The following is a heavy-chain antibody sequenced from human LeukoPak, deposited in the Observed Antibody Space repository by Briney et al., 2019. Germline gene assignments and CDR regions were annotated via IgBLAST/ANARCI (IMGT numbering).Heavy chain of an antibody. CDR1: GFTFSSYA. Sequence: GRSLRLSCAASGFTFSSYAMHWVRQAPGKGLEWVAVIPYDGSNKYYADSVKGRFTISRDNSKNTLYLQMNSLRAEDTAVYYCARDRGRVGAMGFDYWGQGTLVTVSS. J-gene: IGHJ4*02. D-gene: IGHD1-26*01. CDR3: ARDRGRVGAMGFDY. V-gene: IGHV3-30-3*01. CDR2: IPYDGSNK.